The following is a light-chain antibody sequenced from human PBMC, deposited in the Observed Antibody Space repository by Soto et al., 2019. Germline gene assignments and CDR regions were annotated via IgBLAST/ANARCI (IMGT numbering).Light chain of an antibody. V-gene: IGKV1-5*01. CDR3: QQYDSSSPT. Sequence: DIQMTQSPSTLSASVGDGVTITCRASQNISVWLAWYQQRPGKAPKFLMYDASSLETGVPSRFSGSGSGTEFTLTIRSLQPDDSVTYYCQQYDSSSPTFGQGTKLEIK. J-gene: IGKJ2*01. CDR2: DAS. CDR1: QNISVW.